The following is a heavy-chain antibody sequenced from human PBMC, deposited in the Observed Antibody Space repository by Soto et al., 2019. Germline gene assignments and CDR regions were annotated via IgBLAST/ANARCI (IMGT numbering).Heavy chain of an antibody. J-gene: IGHJ4*02. V-gene: IGHV1-18*01. CDR1: GYTFTSYG. Sequence: QVQLVQSGAEVKKPGASVKVSCKASGYTFTSYGISWVRQAPGQGLEWMGWISAYNGNTKYEQKLQGKVTMTTDTASRAAYRERREVRSEDTAVFYCGRGPNYFDYWGQGTLVTVSS. CDR2: ISAYNGNT. CDR3: GRGPNYFDY.